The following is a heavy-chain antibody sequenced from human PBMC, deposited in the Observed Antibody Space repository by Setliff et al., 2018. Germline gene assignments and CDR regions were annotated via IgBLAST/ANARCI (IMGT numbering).Heavy chain of an antibody. D-gene: IGHD2-15*01. CDR3: AKGWNLGYCSGGSCYAFDY. CDR1: GYTFTDYG. Sequence: PPASVKVSCKASGYTFTDYGITWVRQAPGQGLEWMGWISGRTGNTYYAHRFQGRVTLTTDTSTGTAYMELSSLTFDDTAVYFCAKGWNLGYCSGGSCYAFDYWGQGTLVTVS. CDR2: ISGRTGNT. J-gene: IGHJ4*02. V-gene: IGHV1-18*01.